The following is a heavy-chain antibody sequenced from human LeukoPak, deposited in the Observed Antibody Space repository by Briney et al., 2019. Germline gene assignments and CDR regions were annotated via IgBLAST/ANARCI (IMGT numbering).Heavy chain of an antibody. CDR2: IRYDGSNK. CDR1: GFTFSSYS. V-gene: IGHV3-30*02. D-gene: IGHD2-2*01. Sequence: GGSLRLSCAASGFTFSSYSMNWVRQAPGKGLEWVAFIRYDGSNKYYADSVKGRFTISRDNAKNSLYLQMSSLRAEDTAIYYCARDGGVYCSSTTCYPRSFDVWGQGSLVTVSS. J-gene: IGHJ3*01. CDR3: ARDGGVYCSSTTCYPRSFDV.